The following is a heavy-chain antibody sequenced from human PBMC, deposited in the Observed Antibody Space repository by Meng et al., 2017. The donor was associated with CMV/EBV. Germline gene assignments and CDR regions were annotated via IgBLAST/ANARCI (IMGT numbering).Heavy chain of an antibody. Sequence: SETLSLTCTVSGGSISSYYWNWIRQPPGKGLEWIGYIYYSGSTNYNPSLKSRVTISVDTSKNQFSLKLSSVTAADTAVYYCAREGSFDGESSHYYYGMDVWGQGTTVTVSS. V-gene: IGHV4-59*01. D-gene: IGHD3-10*01. CDR2: IYYSGST. J-gene: IGHJ6*02. CDR1: GGSISSYY. CDR3: AREGSFDGESSHYYYGMDV.